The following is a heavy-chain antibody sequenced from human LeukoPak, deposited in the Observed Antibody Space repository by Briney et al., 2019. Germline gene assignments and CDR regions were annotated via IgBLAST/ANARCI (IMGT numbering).Heavy chain of an antibody. CDR1: DGSFNHYY. CDR2: IYYSGST. Sequence: SETLSLTCAVYDGSFNHYYWNWIRQPPGKGLEWIWYIYYSGSTNYNPSLKSRVTISVDTSKNQFSLKLSSVTAADTAVYYCARVDSTVTYYFDYWGQGTLVTVSS. J-gene: IGHJ4*02. V-gene: IGHV4-59*12. CDR3: ARVDSTVTYYFDY. D-gene: IGHD4-17*01.